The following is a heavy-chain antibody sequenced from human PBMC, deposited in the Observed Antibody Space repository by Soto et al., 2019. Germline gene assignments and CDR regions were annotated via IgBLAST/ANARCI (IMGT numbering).Heavy chain of an antibody. CDR2: IYYSGST. D-gene: IGHD3-10*01. J-gene: IGHJ4*02. CDR3: ARTYGRNFDY. V-gene: IGHV4-59*01. Sequence: PSETLSLTCTVSGGSISSYYWSWIRQPPGKGLEWIGYIYYSGSTNYNPSLKSRVTISVDTSKNQFSLKLSSVTAADTALYYCARTYGRNFDYWGQGTQVTVSS. CDR1: GGSISSYY.